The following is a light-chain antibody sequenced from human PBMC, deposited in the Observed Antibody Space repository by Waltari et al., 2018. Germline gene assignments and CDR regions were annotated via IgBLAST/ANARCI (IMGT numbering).Light chain of an antibody. CDR2: GAS. CDR3: QQYNKWPLT. J-gene: IGKJ4*01. CDR1: QSISNT. V-gene: IGKV3-15*01. Sequence: EIVMTQSPATLSVSPGASATLSCRASQSISNTVAWYQQRPGQAPRLLIYGASSRAAAIPARFSGSGSGTEFTLTISSLQSEDFAVYYCQQYNKWPLTFGGGTKVDIK.